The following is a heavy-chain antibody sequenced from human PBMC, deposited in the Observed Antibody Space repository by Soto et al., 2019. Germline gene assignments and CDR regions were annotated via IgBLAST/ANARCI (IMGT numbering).Heavy chain of an antibody. CDR1: GFTVSSNY. D-gene: IGHD3-3*01. Sequence: EVQLVESGGGLVQPGGSLRLSCAASGFTVSSNYMSWVRQAPGKGLEWVSVIYSGGSTYYADSVKGRFTISRDNSKNTLYLQMNSLRAEDTAVYYCARDKGITIFGTRDGFDPWGQGTLVTVSS. CDR2: IYSGGST. V-gene: IGHV3-66*01. CDR3: ARDKGITIFGTRDGFDP. J-gene: IGHJ5*02.